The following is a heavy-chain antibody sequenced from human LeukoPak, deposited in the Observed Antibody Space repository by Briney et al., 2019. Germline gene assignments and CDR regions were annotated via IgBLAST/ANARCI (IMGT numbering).Heavy chain of an antibody. D-gene: IGHD3-16*01. CDR1: GFTFSSYW. CDR2: ISSSSSYI. CDR3: ARGYGPYGMDV. Sequence: GGSLRLSCAASGFTFSSYWMHWVRQAPGKGLEWVSSISSSSSYIYYADSVKGRFTISRDNAKNSLYLQMNSLRAEDTAVYYCARGYGPYGMDVWGQGTTVTVSS. V-gene: IGHV3-21*01. J-gene: IGHJ6*02.